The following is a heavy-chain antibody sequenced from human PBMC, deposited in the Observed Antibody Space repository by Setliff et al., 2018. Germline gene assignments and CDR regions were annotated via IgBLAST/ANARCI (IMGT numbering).Heavy chain of an antibody. D-gene: IGHD2-15*01. V-gene: IGHV4-39*07. CDR2: ISYSGST. CDR3: ARDFELLDNNDIRDVFFDH. Sequence: PSETLSLTCTVSGASISTTTFYWGWIRQPPGKGLEWIGSISYSGSTYYNPSLRSRVTISLDTSKNQFSLKLRSFSAADTAVYYCARDFELLDNNDIRDVFFDHWGQGTLVTVSS. CDR1: GASISTTTFY. J-gene: IGHJ4*02.